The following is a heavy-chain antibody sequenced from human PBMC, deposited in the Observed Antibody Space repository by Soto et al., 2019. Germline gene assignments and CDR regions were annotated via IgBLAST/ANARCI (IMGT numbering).Heavy chain of an antibody. CDR2: IDPSDSYT. J-gene: IGHJ6*02. CDR1: GYSFTSYW. V-gene: IGHV5-10-1*01. Sequence: GESLKISCKGSGYSFTSYWISWVRQMPGKGLEWMGRIDPSDSYTNYSPSFQGHVTISADKSISTAYLQWSSLKASDTAMYYCVRHLTSESGYYYYGMDVWGQGTTVIGSS. D-gene: IGHD3-9*01. CDR3: VRHLTSESGYYYYGMDV.